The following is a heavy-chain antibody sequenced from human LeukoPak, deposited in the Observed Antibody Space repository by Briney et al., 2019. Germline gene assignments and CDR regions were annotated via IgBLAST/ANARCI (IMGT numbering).Heavy chain of an antibody. D-gene: IGHD3-22*01. J-gene: IGHJ4*02. V-gene: IGHV1-18*01. CDR1: GYTFTSYG. CDR2: ISAYNGNT. Sequence: ASAKVSCKASGYTFTSYGISWVRQAPGQGLEWMGWISAYNGNTNYAQKLQGRVTMTTDTSTSTAYMELSSLRSEDTAVYYCAREYYHDSSGYYEVVDYWGQGTLVTVSS. CDR3: AREYYHDSSGYYEVVDY.